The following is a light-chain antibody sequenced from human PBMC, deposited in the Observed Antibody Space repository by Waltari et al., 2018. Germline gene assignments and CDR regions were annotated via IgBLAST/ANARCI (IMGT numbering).Light chain of an antibody. CDR2: DVS. V-gene: IGLV2-14*03. J-gene: IGLJ2*01. CDR3: SSQSSNDVVL. Sequence: QSALTQPASVSGSPGQSVTILCAGTSTDVGGYNSVSWYQGLPGQAARVIIYDVSDRPSGVSDRFSGSKSGNTASLTISGLQAEDEADYYCSSQSSNDVVLFGGGTKLTVL. CDR1: STDVGGYNS.